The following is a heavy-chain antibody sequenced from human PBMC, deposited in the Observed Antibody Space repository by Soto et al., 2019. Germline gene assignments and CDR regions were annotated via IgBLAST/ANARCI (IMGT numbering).Heavy chain of an antibody. D-gene: IGHD3-10*01. J-gene: IGHJ5*02. Sequence: QVQLVQSGAEVKKPGTLVSVSCKASGYTFSNYGVSWVRQAPGQGLEWMGWISGYNGNTNYAQKVQGRVTMTTDTSTSTAYMELRNLTFDDTAVYYCARSSAVRGAFWSDPWGQGTLVTVSS. CDR2: ISGYNGNT. V-gene: IGHV1-18*01. CDR3: ARSSAVRGAFWSDP. CDR1: GYTFSNYG.